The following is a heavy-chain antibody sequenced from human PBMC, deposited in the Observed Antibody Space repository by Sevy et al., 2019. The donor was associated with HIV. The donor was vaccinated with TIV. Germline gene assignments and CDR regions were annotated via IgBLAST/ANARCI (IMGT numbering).Heavy chain of an antibody. CDR1: GFTFSDYY. D-gene: IGHD3-9*01. Sequence: GGSLRLSCAASGFTFSDYYMSWIRQAPGKGLEWVSYISSSGSTIYYADSVKGRFTISSDNAKNSLYLQMNSLRAEDTAVYYCASGLNGILTGYYVDYWGQGTLVTVSS. V-gene: IGHV3-11*01. J-gene: IGHJ4*02. CDR3: ASGLNGILTGYYVDY. CDR2: ISSSGSTI.